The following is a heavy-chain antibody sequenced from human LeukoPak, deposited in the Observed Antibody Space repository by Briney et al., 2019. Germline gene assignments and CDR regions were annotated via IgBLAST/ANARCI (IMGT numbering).Heavy chain of an antibody. CDR3: ARSRMVRGVIITQDYYYYMDV. CDR1: GGSFSGYY. CDR2: IYTSGST. J-gene: IGHJ6*03. Sequence: PSETLSLTCAVYGGSFSGYYWSWIRQPPGKGLEWVGRIYTSGSTNYNPSLKSRVTMSVDTSKNQFSLKLSSVTAADTAVYYCARSRMVRGVIITQDYYYYMDVWGKGTTVTVSS. V-gene: IGHV4-59*10. D-gene: IGHD3-10*01.